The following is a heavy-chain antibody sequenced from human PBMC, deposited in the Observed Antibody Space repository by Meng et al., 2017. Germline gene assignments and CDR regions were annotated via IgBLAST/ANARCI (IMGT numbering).Heavy chain of an antibody. D-gene: IGHD6-6*01. CDR3: VTTARQADH. J-gene: IGHJ5*02. Sequence: QVQLVESGGGLVKPGGSLRLSCAASGFTFSDYYMSWIRQAPGKGLEWVSFISNTGTTINYADSVKGRFTISRDNAKNSLYLQMNSLRAEDTAVYYCVTTARQADHWGQGTLVTVSS. CDR2: ISNTGTTI. V-gene: IGHV3-11*01. CDR1: GFTFSDYY.